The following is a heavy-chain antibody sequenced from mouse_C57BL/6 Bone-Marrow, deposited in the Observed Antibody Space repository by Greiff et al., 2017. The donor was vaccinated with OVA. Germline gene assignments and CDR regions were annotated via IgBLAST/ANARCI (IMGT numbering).Heavy chain of an antibody. Sequence: EVMLVESGGGLVKPGGSLKLSCAASGFTFSSYAMSWVRQTPEKRLEWVATISDGGSYTYYPDNVKGRFTISRDNAKNNLYLQMSHLKSEDTAMYYCARRGTEDYFDYWGQGTTLTVSS. V-gene: IGHV5-4*03. CDR2: ISDGGSYT. D-gene: IGHD3-3*01. CDR1: GFTFSSYA. CDR3: ARRGTEDYFDY. J-gene: IGHJ2*01.